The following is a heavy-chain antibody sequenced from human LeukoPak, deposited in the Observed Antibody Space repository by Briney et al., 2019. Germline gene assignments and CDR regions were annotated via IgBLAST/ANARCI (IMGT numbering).Heavy chain of an antibody. CDR3: ASFYGSGTYIDY. CDR1: GFTFRNYP. Sequence: GGSLRLSCAASGFTFRNYPMSWVRQAPGKGLEWVSQISGSGSTINYADSVKGRFTISRDNAKNSLYLQMNSLRVEDTAVYYCASFYGSGTYIDYWGQGSLVTVSS. CDR2: ISGSGSTI. D-gene: IGHD3-10*01. J-gene: IGHJ4*02. V-gene: IGHV3-48*01.